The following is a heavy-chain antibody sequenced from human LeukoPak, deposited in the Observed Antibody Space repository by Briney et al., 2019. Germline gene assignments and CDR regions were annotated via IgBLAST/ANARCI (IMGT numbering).Heavy chain of an antibody. J-gene: IGHJ4*02. CDR1: GFTFSSYS. V-gene: IGHV3-9*01. D-gene: IGHD6-13*01. Sequence: GGSLRLSCAASGFTFSSYSMNWVRQAPGKGLEWVSGISWNSGSIGYADSVKGRFTISRDNAKNSLYLQMNSLRAEDTALYYCAKDKRSSSSSPFDYWGQGTLVTVSS. CDR2: ISWNSGSI. CDR3: AKDKRSSSSSPFDY.